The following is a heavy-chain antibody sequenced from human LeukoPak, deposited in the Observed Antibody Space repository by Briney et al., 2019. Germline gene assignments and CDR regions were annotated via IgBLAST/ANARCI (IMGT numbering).Heavy chain of an antibody. J-gene: IGHJ4*02. Sequence: SGGSLRLSCAASGFRFSSYEMNWVRQAPGKGLEWLSYISSSGSAIYYADSVKGRFTISRDNAKNTLYLQMNSLRAEDTAVYYCAKVYNWNYQLSDYWGQGTLVTVSS. V-gene: IGHV3-48*03. D-gene: IGHD1-1*01. CDR3: AKVYNWNYQLSDY. CDR1: GFRFSSYE. CDR2: ISSSGSAI.